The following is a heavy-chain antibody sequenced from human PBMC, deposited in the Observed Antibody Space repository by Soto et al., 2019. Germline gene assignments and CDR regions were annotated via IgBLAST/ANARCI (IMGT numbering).Heavy chain of an antibody. D-gene: IGHD3-22*01. CDR3: ARQLYSVDSSCYYGY. CDR2: VHYTGST. Sequence: QLQLQESGPGLVKPSENLSLTCTVSDGSISRSTFYWGWIRQPPGKGLEWIGSVHYTGSTYYNPSLENRRTITIDSTKNHLSLKVSSGPAADTAVFYCARQLYSVDSSCYYGYWGQGALVTVSS. J-gene: IGHJ4*02. V-gene: IGHV4-39*01. CDR1: DGSISRSTFY.